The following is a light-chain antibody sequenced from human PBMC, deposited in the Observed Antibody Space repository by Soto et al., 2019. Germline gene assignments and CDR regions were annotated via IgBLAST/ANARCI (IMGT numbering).Light chain of an antibody. Sequence: DIQMTQSPSTLSASVGDRVSITCRASHNIARWLAWYQQKPGKAPRLLIYDASTLETGVPSRFSGSGSGTEFTLTISSLRPDDFATYFCQHLDSNWPFGQGTKVDI. CDR3: QHLDSNWP. V-gene: IGKV1-5*01. J-gene: IGKJ1*01. CDR2: DAS. CDR1: HNIARW.